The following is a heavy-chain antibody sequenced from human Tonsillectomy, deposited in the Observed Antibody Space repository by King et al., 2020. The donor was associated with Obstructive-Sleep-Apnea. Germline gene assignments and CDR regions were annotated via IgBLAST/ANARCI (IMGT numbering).Heavy chain of an antibody. CDR3: ARILVGGGIVATEGEYYFDY. CDR2: IDWDDDK. Sequence: VTLKESGPALVKPTQTLTLTCTFSGFSLSTSGMCVSWIRQPPGKALEWLARIDWDDDKYYSTSLKTRLTISKDTSKNQVVLTMTNMDPVDTATYYCARILVGGGIVATEGEYYFDYWGQGTLVTVSS. CDR1: GFSLSTSGMC. V-gene: IGHV2-70*11. D-gene: IGHD2-15*01. J-gene: IGHJ4*02.